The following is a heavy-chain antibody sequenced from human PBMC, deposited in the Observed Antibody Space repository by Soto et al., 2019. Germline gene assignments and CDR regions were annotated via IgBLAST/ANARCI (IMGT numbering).Heavy chain of an antibody. Sequence: QVQLVQSGPEVRKPGASVKVSCKASGYIFSRYVISWVRQAPGQGLEWMAWISGYNGNTKFGERVQGRVNVTTATSTSTAYMELRSLRSDDTAVYSCAREAAAERNYYGLDVWGQGTTVIVSS. CDR1: GYIFSRYV. V-gene: IGHV1-18*04. D-gene: IGHD6-13*01. CDR3: AREAAAERNYYGLDV. CDR2: ISGYNGNT. J-gene: IGHJ6*02.